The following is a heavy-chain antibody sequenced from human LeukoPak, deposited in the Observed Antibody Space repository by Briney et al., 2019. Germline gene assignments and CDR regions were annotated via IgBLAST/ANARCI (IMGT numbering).Heavy chain of an antibody. D-gene: IGHD6-19*01. CDR1: GDSIRTYY. CDR3: ARRGGSVAGLDS. CDR2: IYYSAST. Sequence: PSETLSLTCIVSGDSIRTYYWSWIRQPPREGREGSGYIYYSASTNYGPSLKSRVTISVDTSKNQFSLRLSSVTAADWAVYYCARRGGSVAGLDSWGQGTLVTVSS. V-gene: IGHV4-59*08. J-gene: IGHJ4*02.